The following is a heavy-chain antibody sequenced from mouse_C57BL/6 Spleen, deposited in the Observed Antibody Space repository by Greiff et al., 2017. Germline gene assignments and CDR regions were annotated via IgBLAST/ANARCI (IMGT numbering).Heavy chain of an antibody. CDR2: LDPEDGET. CDR1: GFNIKDYY. CDR3: ARAGGQPPPCAY. D-gene: IGHD3-3*01. V-gene: IGHV14-2*01. Sequence: FQLQQSGAELVKPGASVKLSCPASGFNIKDYYMHWVQQRTEQGLEWIGRLDPEDGETKSTPNFQGTATIPADPSSNTATMQLSSLTSEDTAVYYGARAGGQPPPCAYWGQGTLVTGSA. J-gene: IGHJ3*01.